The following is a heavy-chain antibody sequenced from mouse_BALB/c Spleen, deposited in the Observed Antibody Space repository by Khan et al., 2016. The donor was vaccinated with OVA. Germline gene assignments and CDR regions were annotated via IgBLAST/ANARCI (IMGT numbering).Heavy chain of an antibody. CDR1: GFTFSSYG. V-gene: IGHV5-6*01. CDR2: ISNGGSYT. Sequence: EVELVESGGDLVKPGGSLKLSCEASGFTFSSYGMSWVRQTPDKRLEWVATISNGGSYTYYPDSVKGRLTISRDNAKNTLYLQMSSLKSEDTAMYYCARRRFTSAAAWFAYWGQGTLVTVSA. CDR3: ARRRFTSAAAWFAY. D-gene: IGHD1-2*01. J-gene: IGHJ3*01.